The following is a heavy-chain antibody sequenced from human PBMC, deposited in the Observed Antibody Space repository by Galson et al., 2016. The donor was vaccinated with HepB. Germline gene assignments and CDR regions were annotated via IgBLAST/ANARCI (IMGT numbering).Heavy chain of an antibody. CDR3: ARDYFDSSGYYYFYYGMDV. J-gene: IGHJ6*02. CDR2: ISTNGGST. CDR1: GFTFSSSP. D-gene: IGHD3-22*01. Sequence: SLRLSCAASGFTFSSSPMSWVRQAPGKGLEYVSFISTNGGSTYYANSVKGRFIISRDNSKNTLYLQMGSLRAEDTAVYYCARDYFDSSGYYYFYYGMDVWGQGTTVTVSS. V-gene: IGHV3-64*01.